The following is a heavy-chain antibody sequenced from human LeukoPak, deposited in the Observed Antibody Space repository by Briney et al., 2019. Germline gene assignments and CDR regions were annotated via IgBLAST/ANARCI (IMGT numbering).Heavy chain of an antibody. CDR3: ARGDTEVAATADY. J-gene: IGHJ4*02. D-gene: IGHD6-19*01. Sequence: GESLKISCKASGYSFTTHWIGWVRQMPGKGLEWMGILHPGDSDTRYSPSFQGQVTISADKSVSTAYLQWSSLKASDTAMYYCARGDTEVAATADYWGQGTLVTVSS. V-gene: IGHV5-51*01. CDR2: LHPGDSDT. CDR1: GYSFTTHW.